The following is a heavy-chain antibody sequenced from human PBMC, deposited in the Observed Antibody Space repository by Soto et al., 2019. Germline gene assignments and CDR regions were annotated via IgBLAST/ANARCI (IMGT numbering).Heavy chain of an antibody. Sequence: QVQLMQSGNEVKKPGASVTVSCKASGYTFSNYGITWVRQTPGQELEWMGRISGDNGATNFAPNVQDSITWTLDTSTGVAYLTRRSLRSDDTAIYYCVRDVKDLRVTAKGYDTGGQGTLVTVSP. V-gene: IGHV1-18*04. D-gene: IGHD2-15*01. CDR1: GYTFSNYG. CDR3: VRDVKDLRVTAKGYDT. CDR2: ISGDNGAT. J-gene: IGHJ5*02.